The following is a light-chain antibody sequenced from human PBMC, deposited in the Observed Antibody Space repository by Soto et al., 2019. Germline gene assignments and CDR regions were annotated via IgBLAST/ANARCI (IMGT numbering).Light chain of an antibody. Sequence: DIQMTQYPSSLSASVGDRSTITCLASQSISSYLNWYQQKPGKAPKLLIYAAYSLQSGVPSRFSGSGSGTDFTLTISSLQPEDFATYYCQPSYSTPRTFGPGTKVDIK. V-gene: IGKV1-39*01. CDR3: QPSYSTPRT. J-gene: IGKJ1*01. CDR1: QSISSY. CDR2: AAY.